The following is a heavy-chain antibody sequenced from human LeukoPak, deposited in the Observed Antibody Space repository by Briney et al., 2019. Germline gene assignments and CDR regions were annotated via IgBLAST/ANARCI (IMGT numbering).Heavy chain of an antibody. CDR3: ARGRRGSYFQDY. V-gene: IGHV4-39*07. J-gene: IGHJ4*02. CDR2: LWFGATT. Sequence: SETLSLTCTVSGDSISSSNSYWGWIRQPPGKGLEWIGSLWFGATTSYDPSLKSRVTISIDPSKNQFSLKLSSVTAADTALYYCARGRRGSYFQDYWGQGTLVTVSS. CDR1: GDSISSSNSY. D-gene: IGHD1-26*01.